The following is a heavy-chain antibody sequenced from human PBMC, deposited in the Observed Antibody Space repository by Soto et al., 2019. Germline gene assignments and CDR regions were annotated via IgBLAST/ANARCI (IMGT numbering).Heavy chain of an antibody. V-gene: IGHV3-30-3*01. D-gene: IGHD4-17*01. CDR1: GFPFTSYT. CDR2: ISDDGSKK. Sequence: PGGSLRLSCAGSGFPFTSYTMHWVRQAPGKGLEWVAIISDDGSKKYYADSVKGRFTISRDNAKKSLYLEMHSLRAEDTAVYYCARYAAEVTTFFDHWGQGTLVTVSS. J-gene: IGHJ4*02. CDR3: ARYAAEVTTFFDH.